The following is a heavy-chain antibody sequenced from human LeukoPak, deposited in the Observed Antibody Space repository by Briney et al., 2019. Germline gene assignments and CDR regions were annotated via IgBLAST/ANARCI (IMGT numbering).Heavy chain of an antibody. V-gene: IGHV4-34*01. Sequence: PSETLSHTCAVYGGSFSGYYWSWIRQPPGKGLEWIGEINHSGSTNYNPSLKSRVTISVDTSKNQFSLKLSSVTAADTAVYYCARVPYYDSSGYPDYWGQGTLVTVSS. J-gene: IGHJ4*02. CDR1: GGSFSGYY. CDR3: ARVPYYDSSGYPDY. D-gene: IGHD3-22*01. CDR2: INHSGST.